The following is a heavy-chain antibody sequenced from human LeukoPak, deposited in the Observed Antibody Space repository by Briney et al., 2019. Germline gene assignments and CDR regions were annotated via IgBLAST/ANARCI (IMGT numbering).Heavy chain of an antibody. J-gene: IGHJ3*02. CDR2: INPSGGST. V-gene: IGHV1-46*01. Sequence: ASVKVSCKASGYTFTSYYMHWVRQAPGQGLEWMGIINPSGGSTSYAQKFQGRVTMTRDTSTSTVYMELSSLRSEDTAVYYCARGGAPCGGDCYSRAFDIWGQGTMVTVSS. CDR1: GYTFTSYY. CDR3: ARGGAPCGGDCYSRAFDI. D-gene: IGHD2-21*02.